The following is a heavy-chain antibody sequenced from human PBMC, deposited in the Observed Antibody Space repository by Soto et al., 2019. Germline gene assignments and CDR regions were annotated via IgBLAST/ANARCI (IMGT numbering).Heavy chain of an antibody. Sequence: QVQLVQSGPESKKPGSSVKVSCKAPGDTFNSYGISWVRQTPGQGLEWMGGIVPMFGTTNLALKFEDRVTITADELTTTVYMEIRGLTSEDTAVYYCVRDQRYYGSGYYYSDSWGQGTLVTVSS. CDR1: GDTFNSYG. V-gene: IGHV1-69*01. D-gene: IGHD3-10*01. CDR2: IVPMFGTT. J-gene: IGHJ1*01. CDR3: VRDQRYYGSGYYYSDS.